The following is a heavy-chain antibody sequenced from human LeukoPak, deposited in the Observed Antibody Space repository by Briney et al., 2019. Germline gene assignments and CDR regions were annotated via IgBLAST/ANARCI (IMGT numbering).Heavy chain of an antibody. D-gene: IGHD5-12*01. CDR2: INPNSGGT. CDR1: GYTFTGYY. J-gene: IGHJ4*02. CDR3: ARVEVVATIPFDY. Sequence: ASVKVSCKASGYTFTGYYMHWVRQAPGQGLEWTGWINPNSGGTNYAQKFQGRVTMTRDTSISTAYMERSRLRSDDTAVYYCARVEVVATIPFDYWGQGTLVTVSS. V-gene: IGHV1-2*02.